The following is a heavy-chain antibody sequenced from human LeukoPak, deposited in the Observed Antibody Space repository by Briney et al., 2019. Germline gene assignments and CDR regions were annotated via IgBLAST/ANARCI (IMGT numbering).Heavy chain of an antibody. CDR3: AKVSPGYYDSSGHFDY. Sequence: GGSLRLSCEASGFTFSSYWMHWVRQAPGKGLVWVSRINSDGSSTSYADSVKGRFTISRDNSKNTLYLQMNSLRAEDTAVYYCAKVSPGYYDSSGHFDYWGQGTLVTVSS. CDR1: GFTFSSYW. V-gene: IGHV3-74*01. J-gene: IGHJ4*02. CDR2: INSDGSST. D-gene: IGHD3-22*01.